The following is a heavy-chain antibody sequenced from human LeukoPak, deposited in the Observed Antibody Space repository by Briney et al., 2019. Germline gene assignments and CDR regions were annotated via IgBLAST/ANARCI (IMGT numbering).Heavy chain of an antibody. CDR3: ARGQIVGATPSWFDP. CDR1: GFTFSSYW. Sequence: GGSLRLSCAASGFTFSSYWMSWVRQAPGKGLEWVANIKQDGSEEYYVDSVKGRFTISRDNAKNSLYLQMNSLRAEDTAVYYCARGQIVGATPSWFDPWGQGTLVTVSS. D-gene: IGHD1-26*01. V-gene: IGHV3-7*01. CDR2: IKQDGSEE. J-gene: IGHJ5*02.